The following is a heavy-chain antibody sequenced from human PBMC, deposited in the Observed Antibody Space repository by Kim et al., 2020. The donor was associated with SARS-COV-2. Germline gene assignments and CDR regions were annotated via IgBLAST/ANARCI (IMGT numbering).Heavy chain of an antibody. CDR3: ARGAYGDVSFDY. Sequence: YAQKVQGRATMTTDTSTNPAYMARWSLRSDDTAMYYCARGAYGDVSFDYWGQGTLVTVSS. D-gene: IGHD4-17*01. V-gene: IGHV1-18*01. J-gene: IGHJ4*02.